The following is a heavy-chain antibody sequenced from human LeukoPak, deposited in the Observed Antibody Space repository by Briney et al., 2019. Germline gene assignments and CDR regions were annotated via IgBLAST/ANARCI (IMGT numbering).Heavy chain of an antibody. CDR2: VSLSGLT. CDR3: SRENGAFSPFGY. Sequence: SETLSLTCSVSGGSISSSSYYWGWIRQPPGKGLEWIGEVSLSGLTNYNPSLSSRVIMALDTSKNHLSLHLTSVTAADTAVYYCSRENGAFSPFGYWGQGYLVTVLS. D-gene: IGHD2-8*01. V-gene: IGHV4-39*07. CDR1: GGSISSSSYY. J-gene: IGHJ4*02.